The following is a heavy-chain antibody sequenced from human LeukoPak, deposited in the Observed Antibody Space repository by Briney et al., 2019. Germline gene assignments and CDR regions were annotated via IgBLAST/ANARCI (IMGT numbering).Heavy chain of an antibody. CDR3: ASDYSSSLGY. D-gene: IGHD6-6*01. CDR1: GGSISSYY. CDR2: IYASGST. V-gene: IGHV4-4*07. J-gene: IGHJ4*02. Sequence: PSETLSLTCTVSGGSISSYYWSWIRQPAGKGLEWIGRIYASGSTNYNPSLKSRITMSLDTSKNHFSLKLTSVTDADTAMYYCASDYSSSLGYWGQGTLVTVSS.